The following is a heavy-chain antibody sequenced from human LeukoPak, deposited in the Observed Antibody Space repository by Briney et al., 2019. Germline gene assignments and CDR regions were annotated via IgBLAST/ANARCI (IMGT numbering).Heavy chain of an antibody. D-gene: IGHD2-15*01. V-gene: IGHV4-34*01. Sequence: SETLSLTCAVYGGSFSGYYWSWIRQPPGKGLEWIGEINHSGSTNYNPSLKSRVTISVDTSKNQFSLKLSSVTAADTAVYYCARDPGYCSGGSCYGHDAFDIWGQGTMITVSS. CDR1: GGSFSGYY. CDR3: ARDPGYCSGGSCYGHDAFDI. CDR2: INHSGST. J-gene: IGHJ3*02.